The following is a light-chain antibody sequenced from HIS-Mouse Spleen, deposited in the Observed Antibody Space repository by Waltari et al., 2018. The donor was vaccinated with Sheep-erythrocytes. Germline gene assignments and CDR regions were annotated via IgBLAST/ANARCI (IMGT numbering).Light chain of an antibody. CDR1: QSVLYSSNNKNY. CDR2: WAS. CDR3: QQHYSSLT. J-gene: IGKJ4*01. V-gene: IGKV4-1*01. Sequence: DIVMTQSPDSLAGSLGERATINWKSSQSVLYSSNNKNYLAWYQQKPGQPPKLLIYWASTRESGVPDRFSGSGSGTDFTLTISSLQAEDVAVYYCQQHYSSLTFGGGTKVEIK.